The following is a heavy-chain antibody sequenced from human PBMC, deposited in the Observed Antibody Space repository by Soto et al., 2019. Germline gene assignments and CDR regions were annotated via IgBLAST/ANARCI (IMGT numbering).Heavy chain of an antibody. CDR1: GYTFTSYG. Sequence: ASVKVSCKASGYTFTSYGISWVRQAPGQGLEWMGWISAYNGNTNYAQKLQGRVTMTTDTSTSTAYMELGSLRSDDTAVYYCARGLSVHCSSTSCYSYGMDVWGQGTTVTVSS. V-gene: IGHV1-18*01. D-gene: IGHD2-2*01. CDR2: ISAYNGNT. CDR3: ARGLSVHCSSTSCYSYGMDV. J-gene: IGHJ6*02.